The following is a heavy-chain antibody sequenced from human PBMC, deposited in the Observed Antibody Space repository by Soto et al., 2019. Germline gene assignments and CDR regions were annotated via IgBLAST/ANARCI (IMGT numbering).Heavy chain of an antibody. Sequence: ASVKVSCKASGYTFTGYYMHWVRQAPGQGLEWMGWNNPNSGGTNYAQKFQGWVTMTRDTSISTAYMELSRLRSDDTAVYYCARDHLGGSGSYYNYWGQGTLVTVSS. J-gene: IGHJ4*02. CDR2: NNPNSGGT. CDR3: ARDHLGGSGSYYNY. D-gene: IGHD3-10*01. CDR1: GYTFTGYY. V-gene: IGHV1-2*04.